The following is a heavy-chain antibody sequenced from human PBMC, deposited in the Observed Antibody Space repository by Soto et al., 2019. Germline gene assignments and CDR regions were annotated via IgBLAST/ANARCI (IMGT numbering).Heavy chain of an antibody. D-gene: IGHD3-22*01. CDR3: ANWARWLPPTY. J-gene: IGHJ4*02. Sequence: GGSLRLSCVGSEFTFSMTWVRQAPGKGLEWVSMISNDGSSTYYADSVKGRFTISRDNSKKILYLQMNSLRAEDTAVYYCANWARWLPPTYWGQGTPVTVSS. CDR2: ISNDGSST. V-gene: IGHV3-23*01. CDR1: EFTFS.